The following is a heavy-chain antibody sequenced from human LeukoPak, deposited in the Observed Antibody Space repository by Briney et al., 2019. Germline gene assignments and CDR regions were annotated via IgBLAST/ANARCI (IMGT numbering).Heavy chain of an antibody. CDR3: TTVYTSGYYPHIEY. CDR1: GFTFSSYG. CDR2: IWYDGSNK. J-gene: IGHJ4*02. Sequence: PGRSLRLSCAASGFTFSSYGMHWVRQAPGKGLEWVAVIWYDGSNKYYADSVKGRFTISRDDSKNTLYLQMNSLKTEDTAVYYCTTVYTSGYYPHIEYWGQGTLVTVSS. D-gene: IGHD3-22*01. V-gene: IGHV3-33*01.